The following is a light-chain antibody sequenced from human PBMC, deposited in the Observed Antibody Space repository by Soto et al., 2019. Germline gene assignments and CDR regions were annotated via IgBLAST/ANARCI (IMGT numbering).Light chain of an antibody. J-gene: IGLJ2*01. CDR1: SSDVGSYNL. CDR2: EGS. V-gene: IGLV2-23*01. Sequence: QSALTQPASVSGSPGQSITISCTGTSSDVGSYNLVSWYQQHPGKAPKLMIYEGSKRPSGVSNRFSGSKSGNTASLTISGRQAEDEADYYCCSYEGSSTLVFGGGTKLTVL. CDR3: CSYEGSSTLV.